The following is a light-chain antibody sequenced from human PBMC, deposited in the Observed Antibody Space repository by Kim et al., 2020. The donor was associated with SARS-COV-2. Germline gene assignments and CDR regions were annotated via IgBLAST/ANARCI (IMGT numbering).Light chain of an antibody. CDR3: MQALQTPYT. V-gene: IGKV2-28*01. Sequence: DIVMTQSPLSLPVTPGEPASISCRSSQSLLHSNGYNYLDWYLQKPGQSPQLLIYLGSNRASGVPDRFSGSGSGTDFTLKISRVEAEYVGVYYCMQALQTPYTFGQGTKLEI. CDR2: LGS. CDR1: QSLLHSNGYNY. J-gene: IGKJ2*01.